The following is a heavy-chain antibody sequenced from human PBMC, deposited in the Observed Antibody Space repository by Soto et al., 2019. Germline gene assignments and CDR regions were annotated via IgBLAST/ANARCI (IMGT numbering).Heavy chain of an antibody. Sequence: PGGSLRLSCAASGFTFSSYWISWVRWAPGKGPEWVANINQDGSDKYYVDSVKGRFTISRDNAKNSLYLQMNSLRAEDTAVYYCALSSTNPSVAPIKGSWAQGTPVTVSS. CDR1: GFTFSSYW. J-gene: IGHJ5*02. V-gene: IGHV3-7*01. D-gene: IGHD2-2*01. CDR2: INQDGSDK. CDR3: ALSSTNPSVAPIKGS.